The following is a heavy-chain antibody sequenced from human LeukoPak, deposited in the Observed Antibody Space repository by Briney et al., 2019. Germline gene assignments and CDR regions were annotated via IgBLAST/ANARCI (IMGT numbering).Heavy chain of an antibody. Sequence: GGSLRLSCAASGFTFSSYGMHWVRQAPGKGLEWVAVIWYDGSNKCYADSVKGRFTISRDNSKNTLYLQMNSLRAEDTAVYYCAKEDYGDHTGYNWFDPWGQGTLVSVSS. CDR3: AKEDYGDHTGYNWFDP. J-gene: IGHJ5*02. D-gene: IGHD4-17*01. V-gene: IGHV3-33*06. CDR2: IWYDGSNK. CDR1: GFTFSSYG.